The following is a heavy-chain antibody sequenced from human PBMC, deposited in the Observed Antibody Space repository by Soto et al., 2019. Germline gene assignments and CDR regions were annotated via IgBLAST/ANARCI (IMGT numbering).Heavy chain of an antibody. Sequence: GGSLRLSCSASGFTSSSYGMHWVRQAPGKGLEWVAVISYDGSNKYYADSVKGRFTISRDNSKNTLYLQMDSLRAEDTAVYYCAKGARYDYVWGSAEPPSDFDYWGQGTLVTVSS. D-gene: IGHD3-16*01. CDR2: ISYDGSNK. CDR1: GFTSSSYG. V-gene: IGHV3-30*18. J-gene: IGHJ4*02. CDR3: AKGARYDYVWGSAEPPSDFDY.